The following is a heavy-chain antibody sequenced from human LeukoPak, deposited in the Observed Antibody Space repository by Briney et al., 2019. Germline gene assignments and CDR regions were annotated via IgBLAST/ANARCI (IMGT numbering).Heavy chain of an antibody. D-gene: IGHD6-13*01. V-gene: IGHV3-30*18. Sequence: PGGSLRLSCAASGFTFSSYGMHWVRQAPGKGLEWVAVISYDGSNKYYADSVKGRFTISRDNSKNTLYLQMNSLRAEDTAVYYCVKDPTPGIVAAGTFFLYYFDYWGQGTLVTVSS. CDR2: ISYDGSNK. J-gene: IGHJ4*02. CDR3: VKDPTPGIVAAGTFFLYYFDY. CDR1: GFTFSSYG.